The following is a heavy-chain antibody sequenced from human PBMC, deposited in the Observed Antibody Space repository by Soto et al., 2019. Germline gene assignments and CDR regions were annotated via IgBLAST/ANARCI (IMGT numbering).Heavy chain of an antibody. CDR3: ARLSYSSSPDYYYYYMDV. CDR1: GGSISSYY. J-gene: IGHJ6*03. Sequence: SETLSLTCTVSGGSISSYYWSWIRQPPGKGLEWIGYIYYSGSTNYNPSLKSRVTISVDTSKNQFSLKLSSVTAADTAVYYCARLSYSSSPDYYYYYMDVWGKGTTVTVSS. CDR2: IYYSGST. D-gene: IGHD6-6*01. V-gene: IGHV4-59*08.